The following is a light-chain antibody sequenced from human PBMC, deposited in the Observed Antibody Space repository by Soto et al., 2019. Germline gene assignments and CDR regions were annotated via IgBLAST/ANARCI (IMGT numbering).Light chain of an antibody. CDR3: AAWDDSLNGVV. V-gene: IGLV1-44*01. J-gene: IGLJ2*01. CDR2: SNN. Sequence: QAVVTQPPSASGTPGQRVTISCSGSSSNIGSNTVNWYQRLPGTAPKLLIYSNNKRPSGVPDRFSGSKSGTSASLAISGLQSEDEVEYYCAAWDDSLNGVVFGGGTKLTVL. CDR1: SSNIGSNT.